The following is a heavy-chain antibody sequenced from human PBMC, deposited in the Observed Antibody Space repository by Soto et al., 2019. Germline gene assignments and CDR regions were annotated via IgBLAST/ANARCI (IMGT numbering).Heavy chain of an antibody. Sequence: VQLVQSGAEVKKPGASVKVSCRASGYSFTDSYVHWVRQAPGQRLEWMGWMNVNTGGTNSPQKFQGRLTLTTDTSTSTAYMELRSLTSDDTAVYFCARSPMAPAPVDFWGQGTLVTVSS. CDR3: ARSPMAPAPVDF. J-gene: IGHJ4*02. V-gene: IGHV1-2*02. CDR2: MNVNTGGT. D-gene: IGHD6-13*01. CDR1: GYSFTDSY.